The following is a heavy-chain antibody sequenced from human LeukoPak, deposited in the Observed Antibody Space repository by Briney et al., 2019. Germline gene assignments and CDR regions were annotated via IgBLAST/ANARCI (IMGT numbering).Heavy chain of an antibody. Sequence: PSETLSLTCTVSGGSISSYYWSWIRRPPGKGLEWIGYIYYSGSTNYNPSLKSRVTISVDTSKNQFSLKLSSVTAADTAVYYCARRGRETYDFWSGASPPYYFDYWGQGTLVTVSS. CDR2: IYYSGST. CDR1: GGSISSYY. V-gene: IGHV4-59*08. CDR3: ARRGRETYDFWSGASPPYYFDY. D-gene: IGHD3/OR15-3a*01. J-gene: IGHJ4*02.